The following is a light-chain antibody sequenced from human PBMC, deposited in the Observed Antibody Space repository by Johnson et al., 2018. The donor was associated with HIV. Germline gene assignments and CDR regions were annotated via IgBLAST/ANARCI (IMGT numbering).Light chain of an antibody. V-gene: IGLV1-51*01. Sequence: QSMLTQPPSVSAAPGQKVSISCSGSSSNIGNGYVSWYQQLPGTAPKLLIYDNNKRPSGIPDRFSASKSATSATLGIPGLQTGDEANYYCGTWDSSLSAGDVFGTGTKFTVL. CDR3: GTWDSSLSAGDV. J-gene: IGLJ1*01. CDR1: SSNIGNGY. CDR2: DNN.